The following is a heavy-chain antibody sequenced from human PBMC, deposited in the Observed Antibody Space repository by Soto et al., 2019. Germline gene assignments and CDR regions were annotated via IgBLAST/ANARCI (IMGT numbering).Heavy chain of an antibody. V-gene: IGHV3-49*04. Sequence: GGSLRLSCTASGFTFGDYAMSWVRQAPGKGLEWVGFIRSKAYGGTTEYAASVKGRFTISRDDSKSIAYLQMNSLKTEDTAVYYCTRVTRGRKNYSLPSPYSSSYYFDYWGQGTLVTVSS. CDR1: GFTFGDYA. D-gene: IGHD6-6*01. J-gene: IGHJ4*02. CDR2: IRSKAYGGTT. CDR3: TRVTRGRKNYSLPSPYSSSYYFDY.